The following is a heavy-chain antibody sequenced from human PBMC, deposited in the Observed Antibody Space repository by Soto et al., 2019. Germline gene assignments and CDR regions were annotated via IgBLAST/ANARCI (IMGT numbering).Heavy chain of an antibody. V-gene: IGHV4-34*01. CDR3: ARRYFDWLLSGRSWLHP. J-gene: IGHJ5*02. Sequence: KGLEWIGEINHSGSTNYNPSLKSRVTISVDTSKNQFSLKLSSVTAADTAMYYCARRYFDWLLSGRSWLHPWGQGTLVTVSS. D-gene: IGHD3-9*01. CDR2: INHSGST.